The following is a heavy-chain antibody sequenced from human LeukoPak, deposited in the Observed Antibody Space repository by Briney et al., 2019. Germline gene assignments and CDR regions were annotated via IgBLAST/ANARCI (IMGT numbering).Heavy chain of an antibody. J-gene: IGHJ4*02. CDR2: ISSSSSCI. CDR3: ARVTDRNDLDY. CDR1: GFTFSSYS. Sequence: GGSLRLSCAASGFTFSSYSMNWVRQAPGKGLEWVSSISSSSSCIYYADSVKGRFTISRDNAKNSLYLQMNSLRAEDTAVYYCARVTDRNDLDYWGPGTLVTVSS. D-gene: IGHD1-1*01. V-gene: IGHV3-21*01.